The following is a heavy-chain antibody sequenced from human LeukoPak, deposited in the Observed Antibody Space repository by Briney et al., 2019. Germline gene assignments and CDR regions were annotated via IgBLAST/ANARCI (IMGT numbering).Heavy chain of an antibody. Sequence: GGSLRLSCAASGFTFTSYSMNWVRQAPGKGLEWVSTISGGGGSTYYADSVKGRFTISRDNSKNTLYLQVNSLRAEDTAVYYCARVMGSGWTGFDYWGQGTLVTVSS. CDR1: GFTFTSYS. CDR3: ARVMGSGWTGFDY. V-gene: IGHV3-23*01. CDR2: ISGGGGST. J-gene: IGHJ4*02. D-gene: IGHD6-19*01.